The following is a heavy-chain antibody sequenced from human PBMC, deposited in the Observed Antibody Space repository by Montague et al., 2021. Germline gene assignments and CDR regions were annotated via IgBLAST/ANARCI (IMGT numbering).Heavy chain of an antibody. CDR2: ISYDGSNK. CDR3: ARGGEITVTLFDY. D-gene: IGHD4-17*01. Sequence: SLRLSCAASGFTFSSYAMHWVRQAPGKGLEWVAVISYDGSNKYYADSVKGRFTISRDNSKNTLYLQMNSLRVDDTAIYYCARGGEITVTLFDYWGQGTLVTVSS. J-gene: IGHJ4*02. V-gene: IGHV3-30-3*01. CDR1: GFTFSSYA.